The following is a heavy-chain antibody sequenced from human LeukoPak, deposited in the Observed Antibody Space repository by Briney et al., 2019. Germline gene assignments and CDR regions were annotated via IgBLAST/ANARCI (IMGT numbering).Heavy chain of an antibody. D-gene: IGHD2-2*01. CDR3: ARVLFGSTSTSGMDV. J-gene: IGHJ6*02. V-gene: IGHV1-69*13. CDR2: IIPIFGTA. CDR1: GGTFSSYA. Sequence: ASVKVSCKASGGTFSSYAISWVRQAPGQGLEWMGGIIPIFGTANYAQKFQGRVTITADESTSTAYMELSSLRSEDTAVYYCARVLFGSTSTSGMDVWAKGPRSPSP.